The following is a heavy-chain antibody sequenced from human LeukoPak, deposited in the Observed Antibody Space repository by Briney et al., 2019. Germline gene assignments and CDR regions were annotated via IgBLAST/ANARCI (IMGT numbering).Heavy chain of an antibody. Sequence: ASVKVSCKTSGYVFINYYIHWVRLAPGQGLQWTGWINPKSGGTNYAQKFQGRVTMTRDTSISTAYMELSRLRSDDTAVYYCARVRYYDSSGYYNWFDPWGQGTLVTVSS. D-gene: IGHD3-22*01. CDR3: ARVRYYDSSGYYNWFDP. CDR2: INPKSGGT. V-gene: IGHV1-2*02. CDR1: GYVFINYY. J-gene: IGHJ5*02.